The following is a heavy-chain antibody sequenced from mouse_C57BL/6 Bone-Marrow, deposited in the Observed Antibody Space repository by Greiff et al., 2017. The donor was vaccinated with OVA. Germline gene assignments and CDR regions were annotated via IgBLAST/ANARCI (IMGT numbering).Heavy chain of an antibody. D-gene: IGHD1-1*01. J-gene: IGHJ3*01. CDR2: IHPNSGST. CDR3: ARRRDYYGSSSRGFAY. CDR1: GYTFTSYW. Sequence: QVHVKQPGAELVKPGASVKLSCKASGYTFTSYWMHWVKQRPGQGLEWIGMIHPNSGSTNYNEKFKSKATLTVDKSSSTAYMQLSSLTSEDSAVYYCARRRDYYGSSSRGFAYWGQGTLVTVSA. V-gene: IGHV1-64*01.